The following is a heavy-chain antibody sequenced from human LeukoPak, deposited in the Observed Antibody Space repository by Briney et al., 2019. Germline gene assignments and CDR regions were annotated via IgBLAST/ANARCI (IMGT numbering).Heavy chain of an antibody. V-gene: IGHV3-33*01. D-gene: IGHD4-17*01. CDR2: IWYDGNNE. Sequence: GGSLRLSCAASGFTFSNYGMHWVRQAPGKGLEWAAVIWYDGNNEYYADSLKGRFTISRDNSKNALYLQMNSLRAEDTAVYYCAREVLSSGDHFDYWGQGTLVTVSS. J-gene: IGHJ4*02. CDR1: GFTFSNYG. CDR3: AREVLSSGDHFDY.